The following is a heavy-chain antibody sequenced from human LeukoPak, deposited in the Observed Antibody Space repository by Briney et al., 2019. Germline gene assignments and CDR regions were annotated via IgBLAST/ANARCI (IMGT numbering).Heavy chain of an antibody. CDR3: ARLVRGVIIIHGMDV. D-gene: IGHD3-10*01. Sequence: SETLSLTCAVSGGSISSSNWWSWVRQPPGKGLEWIGEIYHSGGTNYNPSLKSRVTISVDKSKNQFSLKLSSVTAADTAVYYCARLVRGVIIIHGMDVWGQGTTVTVSS. J-gene: IGHJ6*02. CDR1: GGSISSSNW. V-gene: IGHV4-4*02. CDR2: IYHSGGT.